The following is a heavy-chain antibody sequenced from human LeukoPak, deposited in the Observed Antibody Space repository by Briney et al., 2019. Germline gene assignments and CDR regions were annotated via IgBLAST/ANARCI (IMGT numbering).Heavy chain of an antibody. CDR2: IYHSGST. CDR1: GGSISSGGYS. CDR3: ARGTDGYNAPYYFDY. J-gene: IGHJ4*02. V-gene: IGHV4-30-2*01. Sequence: PSQTLSLTCAVSGGSISSGGYSWSWIRQPPGKGLEWIGYIYHSGSTYYNPSLKSRVTISVDRSKNQFSLKLSSVTAADTAVYYCARGTDGYNAPYYFDYWGQGTLVTVSS. D-gene: IGHD5-24*01.